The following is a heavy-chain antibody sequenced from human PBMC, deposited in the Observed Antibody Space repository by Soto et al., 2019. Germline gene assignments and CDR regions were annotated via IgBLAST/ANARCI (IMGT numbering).Heavy chain of an antibody. CDR3: ARDPPNYYGSGSPYPNWFDP. J-gene: IGHJ5*02. CDR2: ISSSSSYI. Sequence: GGSLRLSCAASGFTFSSYSMNWVRQAPGKGPEWVSSISSSSSYIYYADSVKGRFTISRDNAKNSLYLQMNSLRAEDTAVYYCARDPPNYYGSGSPYPNWFDPWGQGTLVTVSS. D-gene: IGHD3-10*01. CDR1: GFTFSSYS. V-gene: IGHV3-21*01.